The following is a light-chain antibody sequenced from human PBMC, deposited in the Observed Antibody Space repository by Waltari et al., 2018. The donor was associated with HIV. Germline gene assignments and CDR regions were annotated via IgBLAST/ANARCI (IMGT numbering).Light chain of an antibody. CDR1: QSISSY. CDR3: QQSYSTPT. CDR2: AAS. Sequence: DIQMTQSTSSLSASVGDRVTITCRASQSISSYLNWYQQKPGKAPKLLIYAASSLQSRVPSRFRSSGSGTDFTLTISSLQPEDFATYYCQQSYSTPTFGQGTRLEIK. J-gene: IGKJ5*01. V-gene: IGKV1-39*01.